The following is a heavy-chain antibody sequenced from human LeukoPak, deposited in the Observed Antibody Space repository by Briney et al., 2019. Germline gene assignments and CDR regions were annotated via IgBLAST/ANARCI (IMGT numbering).Heavy chain of an antibody. CDR3: ARDPRAIYYDSSVLDY. CDR2: IYYSGST. CDR1: GGSISSSSYY. J-gene: IGHJ4*02. D-gene: IGHD3-22*01. Sequence: PSETLSLTCTVSGGSISSSSYYWGWIRQPPGKGLEWIGSIYYSGSTYYNPSLKSRVTISVDTSKNQFSLKLGSVTAADTAVYYCARDPRAIYYDSSVLDYWGQGTLVTVSS. V-gene: IGHV4-39*07.